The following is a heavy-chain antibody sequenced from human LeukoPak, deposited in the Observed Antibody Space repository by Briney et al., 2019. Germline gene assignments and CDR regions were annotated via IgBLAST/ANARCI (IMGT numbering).Heavy chain of an antibody. Sequence: GGSLRLSCAASGFTFSSYAMSWVRQAPGKGLEWVSAISGSGGSTYYADSVKGRFTISRDNSKNTLYLQMNSLRAEDTAVYYCAKPEGDRSYYYYYMDVWGKGTTVTISS. CDR2: ISGSGGST. V-gene: IGHV3-23*01. CDR1: GFTFSSYA. CDR3: AKPEGDRSYYYYYMDV. J-gene: IGHJ6*03. D-gene: IGHD3-22*01.